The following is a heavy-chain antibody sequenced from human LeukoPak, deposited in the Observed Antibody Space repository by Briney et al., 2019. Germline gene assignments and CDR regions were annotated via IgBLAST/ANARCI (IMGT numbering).Heavy chain of an antibody. Sequence: GGSLRLSCAASGFTFSDYYMTWIRRAPGKGLEWITYISSSGSSIYYADSVKGRFTISRDDARNSLYLQMNSLRVEDTAVYYCARGSRRQLSYFDFWGQGSLVTVSS. D-gene: IGHD6-13*01. J-gene: IGHJ4*02. CDR3: ARGSRRQLSYFDF. CDR2: ISSSGSSI. CDR1: GFTFSDYY. V-gene: IGHV3-11*01.